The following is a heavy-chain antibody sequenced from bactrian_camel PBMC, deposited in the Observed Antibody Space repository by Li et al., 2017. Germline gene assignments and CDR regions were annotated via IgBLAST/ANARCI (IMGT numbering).Heavy chain of an antibody. J-gene: IGHJ4*01. CDR2: IAPATGTT. CDR3: AADLGWCGSRPLQREFRN. V-gene: IGHV3S1*01. CDR1: GYTGSSSC. D-gene: IGHD2*01. Sequence: QLVESGGASVQAGGSLRLSCAASGYTGSSSCMGWFRQVTGKECEGVAAIAPATGTTFYSDSVKGRFTISHVNANNTLHLQMNALKPEDTAVYYCAADLGWCGSRPLQREFRNWGQGTQVTFS.